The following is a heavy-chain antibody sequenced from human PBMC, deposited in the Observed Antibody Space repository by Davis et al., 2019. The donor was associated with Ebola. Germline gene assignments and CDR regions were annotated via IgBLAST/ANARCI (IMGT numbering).Heavy chain of an antibody. CDR2: ISSSSSSTI. J-gene: IGHJ4*02. CDR3: ARDPVGIAVAGLDY. V-gene: IGHV3-48*02. D-gene: IGHD6-19*01. CDR1: GFTFSSYS. Sequence: GESLKISCAASGFTFSSYSMSWVRQAPGKGLEWVSYISSSSSSTIYYADSVKGRFTISRDNAKNSLYLQMNSLRDEDTAVYYCARDPVGIAVAGLDYWGQGTLVTVSS.